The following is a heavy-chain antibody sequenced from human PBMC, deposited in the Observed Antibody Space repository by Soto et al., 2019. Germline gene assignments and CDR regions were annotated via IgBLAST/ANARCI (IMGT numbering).Heavy chain of an antibody. V-gene: IGHV1-46*01. D-gene: IGHD3-10*01. CDR3: ARGDGYFGSGSTSYFDN. CDR1: GYTFSSYY. J-gene: IGHJ4*02. CDR2: INPSGDTT. Sequence: QVQLVQSGAEVKKPGASVKVSCKASGYTFSSYYMHWVRQAPGHGLEWMGIINPSGDTTTYPQNFQGRVTITRDTSTSTLYLELSSLRSEDTAVYYCARGDGYFGSGSTSYFDNWGQGTLVTVSS.